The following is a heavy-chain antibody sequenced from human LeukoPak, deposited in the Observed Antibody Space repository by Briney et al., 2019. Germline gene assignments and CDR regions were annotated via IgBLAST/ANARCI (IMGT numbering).Heavy chain of an antibody. D-gene: IGHD2-15*01. CDR1: GDSINNYY. CDR2: IYYSGNT. J-gene: IGHJ6*03. V-gene: IGHV4-59*12. CDR3: ARFQILYKNMVV. Sequence: SETLSLTCNVSGDSINNYYWGWIRQPPGSGLEWIGYIYYSGNTNYNPSLRSRATISVDTSKKQFSLKLSSVTAADTAVYYCARFQILYKNMVVWGKRTTVTVSS.